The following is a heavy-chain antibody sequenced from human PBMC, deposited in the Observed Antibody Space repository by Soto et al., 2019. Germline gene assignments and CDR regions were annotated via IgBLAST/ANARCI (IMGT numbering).Heavy chain of an antibody. CDR1: GFTFSSYA. Sequence: GGSLRLSCAASGFTFSSYAMHWVRQAPGKGLEWVAVISYDGSNKYYADSVKGRFTISRDNSKNTLYLQMNSLRAEDTAVYYCARDPARLEWLPYFDYWGQGTLVTVSS. CDR3: ARDPARLEWLPYFDY. D-gene: IGHD3-3*01. V-gene: IGHV3-30-3*01. CDR2: ISYDGSNK. J-gene: IGHJ4*02.